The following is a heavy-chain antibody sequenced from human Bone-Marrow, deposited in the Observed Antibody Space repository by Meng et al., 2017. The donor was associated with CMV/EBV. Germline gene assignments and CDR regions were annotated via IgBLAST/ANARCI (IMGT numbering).Heavy chain of an antibody. V-gene: IGHV3-7*01. CDR1: GFPFSSYW. D-gene: IGHD6-13*01. J-gene: IGHJ4*02. Sequence: AASGFPFSSYWMSWVRQAPGKGLEWVANIKQDGSEKYYVDSVKGRFTISRDNAKNSLYLQMNSLRAEDTAVYYCAREDTSTWPPFHYWGQGTLVTVSS. CDR2: IKQDGSEK. CDR3: AREDTSTWPPFHY.